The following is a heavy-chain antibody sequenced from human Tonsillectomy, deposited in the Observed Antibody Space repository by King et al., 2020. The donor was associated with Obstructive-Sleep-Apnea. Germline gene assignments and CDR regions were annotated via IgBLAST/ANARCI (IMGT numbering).Heavy chain of an antibody. CDR1: GFMFRSHW. CDR3: AHSSADADTWGYFDY. CDR2: IKHDGSEK. J-gene: IGHJ4*02. D-gene: IGHD3-22*01. Sequence: VQLVESGGVLVQPGGSLGLSCAASGFMFRSHWMSWVRQAPGKGLEWVANIKHDGSEKYYADSVKGRFTISRDNAEKSLYLQMNNLRAEDTALYYCAHSSADADTWGYFDYWGQGSLITVS. V-gene: IGHV3-7*03.